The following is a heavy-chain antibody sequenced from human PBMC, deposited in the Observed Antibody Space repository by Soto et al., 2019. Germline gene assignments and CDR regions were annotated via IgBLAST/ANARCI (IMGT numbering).Heavy chain of an antibody. CDR1: GGSFSGYY. CDR2: INHSGST. J-gene: IGHJ6*02. Sequence: ASETLSLTCAVYGGSFSGYYWSWIRQPPGKGLEWIGEINHSGSTNYNPSLKSRVTISVDTSKNQFSLKLSSVTAADTAVYYCARHIRYCSSTSCYSVMDVWGQGTTVTVSS. CDR3: ARHIRYCSSTSCYSVMDV. D-gene: IGHD2-2*01. V-gene: IGHV4-34*01.